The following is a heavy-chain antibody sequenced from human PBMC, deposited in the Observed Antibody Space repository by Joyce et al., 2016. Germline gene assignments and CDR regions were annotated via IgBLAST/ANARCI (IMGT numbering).Heavy chain of an antibody. J-gene: IGHJ1*01. Sequence: EVQLLESGGGLVQHGGSLRLSCAASGFTFSNYAMSWVRQAPGKGLEWVSAISGSAGSTYHADSVKGRFSISRDNSKNTLYLQMNSLRAEDTAVYYCAKFPGGGWAEYFQHWGQGTLVTVSS. CDR3: AKFPGGGWAEYFQH. CDR2: ISGSAGST. V-gene: IGHV3-23*01. D-gene: IGHD6-19*01. CDR1: GFTFSNYA.